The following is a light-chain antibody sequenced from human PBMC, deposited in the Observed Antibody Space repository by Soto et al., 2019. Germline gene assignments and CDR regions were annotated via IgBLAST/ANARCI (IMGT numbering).Light chain of an antibody. CDR2: SNN. J-gene: IGLJ1*01. V-gene: IGLV1-44*01. Sequence: QSVLTQPPSVSGAPGQRVTISCTGSSSNIGAGYDVHWYQQLPGTAPKVLIYSNNQRPSGVPDRFSGSKSGTSASLAISGLQSEDEADYYCAAWDDGLNGLWVFGTGTKVTVL. CDR1: SSNIGAGYD. CDR3: AAWDDGLNGLWV.